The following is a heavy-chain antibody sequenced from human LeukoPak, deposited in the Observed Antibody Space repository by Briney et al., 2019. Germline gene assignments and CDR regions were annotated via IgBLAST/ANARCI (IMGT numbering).Heavy chain of an antibody. D-gene: IGHD6-19*01. Sequence: GSSVKASCKASGGTFSSYAISWVRQAPGQGLEWMGGIIPIFGTANYAQKFQGRVTITADESTSTAYMELSSLRSEDTAVYYCARDHSSGSFLSPAYDYWGQGTLVTVSS. V-gene: IGHV1-69*01. CDR3: ARDHSSGSFLSPAYDY. CDR2: IIPIFGTA. CDR1: GGTFSSYA. J-gene: IGHJ4*02.